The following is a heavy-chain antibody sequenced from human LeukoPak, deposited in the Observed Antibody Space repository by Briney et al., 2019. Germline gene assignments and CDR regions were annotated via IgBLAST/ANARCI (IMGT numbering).Heavy chain of an antibody. CDR3: GKVGGKSNC. J-gene: IGHJ4*02. V-gene: IGHV4-31*03. CDR1: GTSVSNYIFY. CDR2: IYHTGDT. D-gene: IGHD4-23*01. Sequence: SETLSLTCSVSGTSVSNYIFYWNWIRQQPVEGLEWIGYIYHTGDTFYNPSLKSRFTISLHTSQNQFSLQMTSVTGADTAMYYCGKVGGKSNCWGQGTLVTVSS.